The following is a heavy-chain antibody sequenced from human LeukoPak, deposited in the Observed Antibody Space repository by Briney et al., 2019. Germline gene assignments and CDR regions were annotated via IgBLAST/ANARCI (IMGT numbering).Heavy chain of an antibody. CDR1: GFTFSSYR. J-gene: IGHJ4*02. CDR3: ARAVGDYFIDY. V-gene: IGHV3-48*01. D-gene: IGHD4-17*01. CDR2: LSSSSSTI. Sequence: GGSLRLSCAASGFTFSSYRMNWVRQAPGKGLEWVSYLSSSSSTIYYADSVKGRFTISRDNAKNSLYLQMNSLRAEDAAVYYCARAVGDYFIDYWGQGTLVTVSS.